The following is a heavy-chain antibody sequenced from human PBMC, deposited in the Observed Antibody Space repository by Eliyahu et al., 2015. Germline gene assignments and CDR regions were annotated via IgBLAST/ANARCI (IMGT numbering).Heavy chain of an antibody. CDR1: GYSFSSNW. CDR2: IKQDGSEK. CDR3: ASGNLDY. Sequence: EAQLVESGGGLVQPGGSLRLSCAASGYSFSSNWMTWLRQAPGKGLEWVANIKQDGSEKYXVDSVKGRFTISRDNAKNSLFLQMNSLRAEDTAVYYCASGNLDYWGQGTLVTVSS. V-gene: IGHV3-7*02. J-gene: IGHJ4*02.